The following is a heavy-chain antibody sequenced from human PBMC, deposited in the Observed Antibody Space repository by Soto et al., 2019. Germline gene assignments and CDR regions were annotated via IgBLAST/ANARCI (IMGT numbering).Heavy chain of an antibody. CDR1: GGSISSGGYY. D-gene: IGHD5-18*01. Sequence: SETLSLTCTVSGGSISSGGYYWSWIRQPPGKGLEWIGEINHSGSTNYNPSLKSRVTISVDTSKNQFSLKLSSVTAADTAVYYCARGWLHKVDTAMVSRGYYYGMGVWGQGTTVTVSS. V-gene: IGHV4-39*07. CDR2: INHSGST. CDR3: ARGWLHKVDTAMVSRGYYYGMGV. J-gene: IGHJ6*02.